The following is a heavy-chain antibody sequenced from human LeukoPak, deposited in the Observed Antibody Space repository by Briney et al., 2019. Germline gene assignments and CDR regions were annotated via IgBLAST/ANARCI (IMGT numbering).Heavy chain of an antibody. CDR2: INHSGST. Sequence: SETLSLTCAVYGGSFSGYYWSWIRQPPGKGLEWIGEINHSGSTNYNPSLKSRVTISVDTSKNQFSPKLSSVTAADTAVYYCARCSSWQYYFDYWGQGTLVTVSS. J-gene: IGHJ4*02. V-gene: IGHV4-34*01. CDR1: GGSFSGYY. D-gene: IGHD6-13*01. CDR3: ARCSSWQYYFDY.